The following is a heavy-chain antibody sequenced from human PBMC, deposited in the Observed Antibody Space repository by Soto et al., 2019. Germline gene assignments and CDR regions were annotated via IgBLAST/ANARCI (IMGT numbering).Heavy chain of an antibody. D-gene: IGHD6-6*01. CDR1: GYTFTGYY. Sequence: GASVRVSCKASGYTFTGYYMHWVRQAPGQGLEGMGWINPNSGGTNYAQKFQGRVTMTRDTSISTAYMELSRLRSDDTAVYYCAREFRAARSNYYYGMYAWGQGTTVTVSS. CDR3: AREFRAARSNYYYGMYA. V-gene: IGHV1-2*02. J-gene: IGHJ6*02. CDR2: INPNSGGT.